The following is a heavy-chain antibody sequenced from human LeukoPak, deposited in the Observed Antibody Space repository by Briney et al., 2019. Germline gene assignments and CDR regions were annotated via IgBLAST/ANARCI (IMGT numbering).Heavy chain of an antibody. V-gene: IGHV4-39*01. Sequence: SETLSLTCCVSRGSISSSSYYWGGIRQPPGKGLEWIGSIYYSGSTYYNPSLKSRVTISVDTSKNQFSLKLSSETAADTAVCYCARHPAENWNYDYWGQGTLVTVSS. CDR1: RGSISSSSYY. D-gene: IGHD1-7*01. J-gene: IGHJ4*02. CDR2: IYYSGST. CDR3: ARHPAENWNYDY.